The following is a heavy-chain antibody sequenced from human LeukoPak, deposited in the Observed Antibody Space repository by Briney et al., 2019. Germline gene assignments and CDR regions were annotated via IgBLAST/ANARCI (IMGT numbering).Heavy chain of an antibody. Sequence: GGSLRLSCAASGFTVSSNYMSWVRQAPGKGLEWVSVIYSGGSTYYADSVKGRFTISRDNSKNTLYLQMNSLRAEDTAVYYCARDRSSIAARIVGAPWGYLDYWGQGTLVTVSS. CDR2: IYSGGST. CDR3: ARDRSSIAARIVGAPWGYLDY. D-gene: IGHD6-6*01. V-gene: IGHV3-66*01. J-gene: IGHJ4*02. CDR1: GFTVSSNY.